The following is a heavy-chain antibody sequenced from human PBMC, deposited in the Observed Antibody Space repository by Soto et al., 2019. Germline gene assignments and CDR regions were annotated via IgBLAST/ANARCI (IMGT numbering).Heavy chain of an antibody. D-gene: IGHD6-19*01. Sequence: SVKVSCKASGFTFTSSAVQWVRQARGQRLEWIGWIVVGSGNTNYAQKFQERVTITRDMSTSTAYMELSSLRSEDTAVYYCAKAGGIAVPGSHLDQWGQGNLVTVSS. CDR1: GFTFTSSA. V-gene: IGHV1-58*01. CDR3: AKAGGIAVPGSHLDQ. CDR2: IVVGSGNT. J-gene: IGHJ4*02.